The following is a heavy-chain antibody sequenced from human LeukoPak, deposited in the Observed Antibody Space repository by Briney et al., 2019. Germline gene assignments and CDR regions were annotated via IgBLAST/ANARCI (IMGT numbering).Heavy chain of an antibody. J-gene: IGHJ4*02. CDR1: GFTFSSYA. V-gene: IGHV3-23*01. Sequence: GGSLRLSCAASGFTFSSYAMSWVRQAPGKGLEWGSAISGSGGSAYYAESVKGRFTISRDNSKNTLYLQMNSLRAEDTDVYYCAKDVDIVATTYYFDYWGQGTLVTVSS. D-gene: IGHD5-12*01. CDR2: ISGSGGSA. CDR3: AKDVDIVATTYYFDY.